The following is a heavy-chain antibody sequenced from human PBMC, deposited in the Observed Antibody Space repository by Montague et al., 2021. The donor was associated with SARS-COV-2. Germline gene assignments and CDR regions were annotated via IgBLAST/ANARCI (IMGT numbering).Heavy chain of an antibody. CDR1: GASITNNIDY. CDR2: IYYTGNT. CDR3: ARLKRYFDSSGSPSAFDF. J-gene: IGHJ3*01. D-gene: IGHD3-22*01. Sequence: ETLSLTCTVSGASITNNIDYWAWIRQPPGKGLEWIGSIYYTGNTYYNPSVKSRVTISVVTSKNHFTLKLSSVTAAETAVYYCARLKRYFDSSGSPSAFDFWGQGTKVTVSS. V-gene: IGHV4-39*02.